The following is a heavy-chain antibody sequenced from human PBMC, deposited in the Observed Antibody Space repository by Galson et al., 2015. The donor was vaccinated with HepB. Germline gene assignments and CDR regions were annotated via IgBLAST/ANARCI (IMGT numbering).Heavy chain of an antibody. CDR1: GYTFTAYY. CDR3: ARGITMVRGVNY. J-gene: IGHJ4*02. Sequence: SVKVSCKASGYTFTAYYMRWVRQAPGQGLEWMGWINPNTGGTTYAHKFQGRVTMTRDTSISTAYMELSRLTSDDTAVYYCARGITMVRGVNYWGQGTLVTVSS. D-gene: IGHD3-10*01. V-gene: IGHV1-2*07. CDR2: INPNTGGT.